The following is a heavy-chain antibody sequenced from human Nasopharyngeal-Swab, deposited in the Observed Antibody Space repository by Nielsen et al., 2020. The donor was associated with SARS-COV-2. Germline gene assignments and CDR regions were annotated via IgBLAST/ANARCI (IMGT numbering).Heavy chain of an antibody. V-gene: IGHV3-33*01. J-gene: IGHJ4*02. CDR3: ARGGYGDKSDFDS. CDR2: LWSDDWTT. CDR1: GFTFRNYA. Sequence: GGSLRLSCAASGFTFRNYAMHWVRQAPDKGLEWVAVLWSDDWTTYYADSVKGRFTISRDNSKNTLYLGMNSVTAEDTAMYYCARGGYGDKSDFDSWGQGTLVTVSS. D-gene: IGHD4-23*01.